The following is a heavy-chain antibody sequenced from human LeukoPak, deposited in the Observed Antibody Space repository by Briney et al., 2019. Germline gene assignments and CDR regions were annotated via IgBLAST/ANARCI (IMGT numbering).Heavy chain of an antibody. CDR2: ISDSGAM. CDR1: GFTFSTYS. CDR3: VRRRYGDYH. D-gene: IGHD4-17*01. J-gene: IGHJ5*02. V-gene: IGHV3-48*01. Sequence: GGSLRLSCAASGFTFSTYSMKWVRQAPGKGLEWVSYISDSGAMYYADSVRGRFTISRENAQNSLFLQMNSLRAEDTAVYYCVRRRYGDYHWGQGTLVTVSS.